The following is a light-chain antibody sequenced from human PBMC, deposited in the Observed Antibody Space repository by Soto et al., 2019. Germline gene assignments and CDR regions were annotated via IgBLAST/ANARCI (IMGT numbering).Light chain of an antibody. V-gene: IGLV1-47*01. CDR1: SSSIESNY. Sequence: QSVLTQPPSASGTPGQRVTISCSGTSSSIESNYVYWYQQLPGTAHRLLIYRNNQRPSGVPDRFSGSKSGTSASLAISALRSEDEAAYYCTVWDDSLRGRLFGGGTKVTVL. CDR3: TVWDDSLRGRL. J-gene: IGLJ2*01. CDR2: RNN.